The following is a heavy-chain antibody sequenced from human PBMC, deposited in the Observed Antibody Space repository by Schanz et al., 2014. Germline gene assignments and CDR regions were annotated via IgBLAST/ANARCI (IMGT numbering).Heavy chain of an antibody. V-gene: IGHV4-61*02. D-gene: IGHD1-1*01. CDR2: VFPNGIT. Sequence: QVQLQESGPGLVKPSQTLSLTCTVSGGSIRSGTYYWSWIRQPAGKALEWVGRVFPNGITNYNPSLKSRVTRPLDMTKNQFSLTWTSLAAADTAVYYCARDTTWRLDLWGRGTLXTVSS. CDR1: GGSIRSGTYY. CDR3: ARDTTWRLDL. J-gene: IGHJ2*01.